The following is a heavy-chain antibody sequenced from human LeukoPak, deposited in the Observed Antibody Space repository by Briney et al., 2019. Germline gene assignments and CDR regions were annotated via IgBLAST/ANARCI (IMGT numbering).Heavy chain of an antibody. CDR3: LLYQLLSANPDWFDP. CDR2: INPNSGGT. Sequence: ASVKVSCKASGYTFTGYYMHWVRQAPGQGLEWMGWINPNSGGTNYAQKFQGRVTMTRDTSISTAYMELSRLRSDDTAVYNCLLYQLLSANPDWFDPWGQGTLVTVSS. V-gene: IGHV1-2*02. CDR1: GYTFTGYY. J-gene: IGHJ5*02. D-gene: IGHD2-2*01.